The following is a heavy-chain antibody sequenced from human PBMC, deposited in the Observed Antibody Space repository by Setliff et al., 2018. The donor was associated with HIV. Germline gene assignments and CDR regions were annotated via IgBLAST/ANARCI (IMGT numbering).Heavy chain of an antibody. Sequence: GGSLRLSCAASGFTFTNYWMHWFRQAPGMGLVWVSRINSDGSSTTYADSVKGRFTISRDNAKNTLNLQMNSLRAEDTAVYYCAGGYLSGWSATAANWGQGALVTVSS. CDR2: INSDGSST. V-gene: IGHV3-74*01. D-gene: IGHD6-19*01. CDR3: AGGYLSGWSATAAN. J-gene: IGHJ4*02. CDR1: GFTFTNYW.